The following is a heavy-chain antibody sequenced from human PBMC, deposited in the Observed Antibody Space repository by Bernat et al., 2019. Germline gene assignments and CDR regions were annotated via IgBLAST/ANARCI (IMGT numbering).Heavy chain of an antibody. Sequence: EVQLVESGGGLAKPGGSLRLSCAASGFTFSTYAMTWVRQAPGKGLEWVSVIAGDGGGIHHADSVKGRFTISRDNSKNTLYLHMNSLRVEDTAVYYCAKYGTGSSVRYFDLWGRGTLVTVSS. D-gene: IGHD6-6*01. CDR3: AKYGTGSSVRYFDL. J-gene: IGHJ2*01. V-gene: IGHV3-23*04. CDR2: IAGDGGGI. CDR1: GFTFSTYA.